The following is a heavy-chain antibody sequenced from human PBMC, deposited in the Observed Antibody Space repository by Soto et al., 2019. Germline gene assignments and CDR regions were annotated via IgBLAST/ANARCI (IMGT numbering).Heavy chain of an antibody. J-gene: IGHJ4*02. Sequence: EVQLLESGGDLVQPGGPLRLSCAASGFTFSHYAMSWVRQAPGKGLEWFSTIAADGGSTYYGDSVKGRFSISRDNSKNTLFMPLNRLRAEDTAVYYCARKYHFGSGSYLYYFDYWCQGGLVTVSS. CDR1: GFTFSHYA. V-gene: IGHV3-23*01. CDR3: ARKYHFGSGSYLYYFDY. D-gene: IGHD3-10*01. CDR2: IAADGGST.